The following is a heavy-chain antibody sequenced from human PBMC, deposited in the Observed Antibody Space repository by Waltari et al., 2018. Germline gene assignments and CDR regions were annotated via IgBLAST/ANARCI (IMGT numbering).Heavy chain of an antibody. D-gene: IGHD1-26*01. CDR2: IYYSGNT. CDR1: GGTVNSGGYY. V-gene: IGHV4-31*03. CDR3: ARASDGSYPFDT. Sequence: QVQLQESGPTLVKSSQTLSLTCSVSGGTVNSGGYYWSWVRQRPGRGLEWIGNIYYSGNTIYNPSLESRLTISVDTSKNEFSLRLSSLTAADTAVYYCARASDGSYPFDTWGQGTLVTVSS. J-gene: IGHJ4*02.